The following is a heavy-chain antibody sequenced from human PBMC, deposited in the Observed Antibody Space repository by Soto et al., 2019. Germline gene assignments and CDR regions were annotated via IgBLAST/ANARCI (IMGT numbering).Heavy chain of an antibody. Sequence: EVQLVESGGGLVQPGGSLRLSCAASGFTFSSYEMNWVRQAPGKGLEWVSYISSSGSTIYYADSVKGRFTISRDNAKNSLYRQMNSLRAEDTAVYYCARGVTGGVSFCDYWGQGTLVTVSS. D-gene: IGHD2-21*02. CDR1: GFTFSSYE. V-gene: IGHV3-48*03. CDR2: ISSSGSTI. J-gene: IGHJ4*02. CDR3: ARGVTGGVSFCDY.